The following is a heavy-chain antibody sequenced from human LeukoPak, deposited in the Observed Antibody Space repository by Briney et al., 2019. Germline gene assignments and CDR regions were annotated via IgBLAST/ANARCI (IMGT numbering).Heavy chain of an antibody. D-gene: IGHD3-22*01. CDR3: TKDIRSYYESSGYYSYFDS. CDR2: ISGDVDST. CDR1: GFTFDDYA. Sequence: GESLRLSCAASGFTFDDYAMHWVRLAPGKGLEWVSLISGDVDSTYYADSVKGRFTISRDKSKNSLYLQMNSLRTEDTGLCYCTKDIRSYYESSGYYSYFDSWGQGTLVTVSS. V-gene: IGHV3-43*02. J-gene: IGHJ4*02.